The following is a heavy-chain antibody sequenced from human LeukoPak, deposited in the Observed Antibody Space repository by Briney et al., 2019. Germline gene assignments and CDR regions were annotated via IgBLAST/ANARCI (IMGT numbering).Heavy chain of an antibody. V-gene: IGHV1-18*01. J-gene: IGHJ5*02. D-gene: IGHD3-3*01. Sequence: GASVKVSCKASGYTFTSYGISWVRQAPGQGLEWMGWISAYNGNTNCAQKLEGRVTMTTDTSTSTAYMELRSLRSDDTAVYYCARHITIFGVVPDNWFDPWGQGTLVTVSS. CDR3: ARHITIFGVVPDNWFDP. CDR2: ISAYNGNT. CDR1: GYTFTSYG.